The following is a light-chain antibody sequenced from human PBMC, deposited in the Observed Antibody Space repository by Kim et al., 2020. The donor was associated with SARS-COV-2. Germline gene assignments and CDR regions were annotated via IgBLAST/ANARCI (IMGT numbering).Light chain of an antibody. CDR2: GAS. J-gene: IGKJ4*01. Sequence: EIAMTQSPATLSVSPGERVTLSCRASQSVRSDLAWYQQKAGQSPRLLIYGASTRATGIPAKFSGSGSGTEFTLIISSLQSEDFAVYYCQQYNNWPLTFGGGTKVDIK. CDR3: QQYNNWPLT. CDR1: QSVRSD. V-gene: IGKV3-15*01.